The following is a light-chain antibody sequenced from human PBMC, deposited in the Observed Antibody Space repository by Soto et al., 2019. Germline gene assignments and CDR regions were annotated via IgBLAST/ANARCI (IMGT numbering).Light chain of an antibody. CDR1: SSDVGSYNL. CDR2: AGT. Sequence: QSALTQPASVSGSPGQSITISCTGTSSDVGSYNLVSWYQLRPGKAPKLIIYAGTRRPSGVSNRFSGSKSGNTASLTISGRQAEDEADYFCCSYAHTSPYVFAAGTKVTVL. CDR3: CSYAHTSPYV. J-gene: IGLJ1*01. V-gene: IGLV2-23*01.